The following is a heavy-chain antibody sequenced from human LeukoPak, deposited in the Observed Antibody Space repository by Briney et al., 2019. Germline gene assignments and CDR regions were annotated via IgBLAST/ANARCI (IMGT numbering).Heavy chain of an antibody. CDR3: ARSILVVPVASHPNYGVDV. Sequence: GASVKVSCKASGYTFAKYAIHWVRQAPGQRLEWMGWINAGDGSTRYSQKFHGGVTITRDTSASTAYMELSSLRSEDTAVYYCARSILVVPVASHPNYGVDVWGQGTTVTVSS. D-gene: IGHD2-2*01. CDR2: INAGDGST. CDR1: GYTFAKYA. V-gene: IGHV1-3*01. J-gene: IGHJ6*02.